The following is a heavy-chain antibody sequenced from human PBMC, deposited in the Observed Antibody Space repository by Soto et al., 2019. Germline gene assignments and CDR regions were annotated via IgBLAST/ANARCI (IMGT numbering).Heavy chain of an antibody. J-gene: IGHJ4*02. Sequence: PSETLSLTCTVSGGSISSYYWSWIRQPPGKGLEWIGYIYYSGSTNYNPTLKSRVTISVDTSKNQFSLKLSSVTAADTAVYYCARHAYYDGSGYPYYFDYWGQGTLVTVSS. CDR1: GGSISSYY. CDR2: IYYSGST. CDR3: ARHAYYDGSGYPYYFDY. V-gene: IGHV4-59*08. D-gene: IGHD3-22*01.